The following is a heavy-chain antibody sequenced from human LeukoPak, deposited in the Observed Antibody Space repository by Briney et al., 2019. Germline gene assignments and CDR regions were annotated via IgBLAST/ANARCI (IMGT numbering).Heavy chain of an antibody. D-gene: IGHD6-19*01. CDR3: ARDSTIAVAGDLYFDY. V-gene: IGHV3-23*01. CDR1: GFTFSGYS. CDR2: VWPKNDKT. Sequence: QTGGSLRLSCVASGFTFSGYSMGWVRQAPGRGLEWVSFVWPKNDKTYYADSVRGRFTISRDNSKNTLYLQMNSLRAEDTAVYYCARDSTIAVAGDLYFDYWGQGTLVTVSS. J-gene: IGHJ4*02.